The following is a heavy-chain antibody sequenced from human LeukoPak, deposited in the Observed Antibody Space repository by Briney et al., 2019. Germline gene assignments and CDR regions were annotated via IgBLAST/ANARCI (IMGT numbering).Heavy chain of an antibody. CDR1: GFTVSTNY. D-gene: IGHD2-2*01. J-gene: IGHJ3*02. Sequence: GGSLRLSCAASGFTVSTNYMSWFRQAPGKGLEWVSDIYSGGSTYYSDSVKGRFTISRDNSKNTLYLQMSSLRAEDTAVYYCARDRGGYCSSTSCYRPDAFDIWGQGTMVTVSS. CDR2: IYSGGST. CDR3: ARDRGGYCSSTSCYRPDAFDI. V-gene: IGHV3-66*02.